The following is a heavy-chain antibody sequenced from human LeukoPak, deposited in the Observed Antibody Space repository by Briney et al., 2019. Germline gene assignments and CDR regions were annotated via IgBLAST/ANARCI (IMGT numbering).Heavy chain of an antibody. CDR2: IRYDGSNK. J-gene: IGHJ4*02. Sequence: PGGSLRLSCAASGFTFSNYGMHWVRQAPGKGLELVAFIRYDGSNKYYADSVKGRFTISRDNSKNTLYLQMNSLSADDTAIYYCAKVVDNLDYWGRGTLVTVSS. CDR3: AKVVDNLDY. CDR1: GFTFSNYG. V-gene: IGHV3-30*02. D-gene: IGHD2-15*01.